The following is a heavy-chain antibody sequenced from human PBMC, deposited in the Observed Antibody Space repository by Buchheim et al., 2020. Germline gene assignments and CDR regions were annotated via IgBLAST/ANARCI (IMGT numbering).Heavy chain of an antibody. D-gene: IGHD6-19*01. J-gene: IGHJ4*02. CDR1: GFPFIGYS. CDR3: ARADTSGPYYFDY. CDR2: ISSSSCYI. V-gene: IGHV3-21*01. Sequence: EVQLVESGGGLVKPGGSLRLSCAASGFPFIGYSMTWVRQAPGKGLEWGSSISSSSCYIYYADSVQGRFTISRDTAKYSVTLQMNSLRAEDTAVYYCARADTSGPYYFDYWGQGTL.